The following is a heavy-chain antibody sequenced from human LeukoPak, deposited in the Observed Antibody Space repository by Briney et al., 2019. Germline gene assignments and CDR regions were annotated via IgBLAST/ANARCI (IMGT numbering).Heavy chain of an antibody. CDR2: ISDSGGST. CDR3: VSRVPYSSSSVYFDC. Sequence: PGGSLGLSCAASGFTFSSYAMSWVRQAPGKGLEWVSAISDSGGSTYYADSVKGRFTISRDNSKNTVYLQMNSLRAEDTAVYYCVSRVPYSSSSVYFDCCGQGNLVTVSS. J-gene: IGHJ4*02. CDR1: GFTFSSYA. D-gene: IGHD6-6*01. V-gene: IGHV3-23*01.